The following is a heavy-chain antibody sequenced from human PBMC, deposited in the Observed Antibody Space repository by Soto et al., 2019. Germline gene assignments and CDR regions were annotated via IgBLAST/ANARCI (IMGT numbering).Heavy chain of an antibody. CDR3: ARSPRSSPYFDY. Sequence: GESLKISCHCSGYTFSNFWIAWVRQLPGKGLEYMGIIYPGDSETRHSPSFHGKVTISADRSIGTAYLQWSSLEASDSAFYFRARSPRSSPYFDYWGQGALVTVSS. CDR2: IYPGDSET. CDR1: GYTFSNFW. V-gene: IGHV5-51*01. J-gene: IGHJ4*02. D-gene: IGHD6-13*01.